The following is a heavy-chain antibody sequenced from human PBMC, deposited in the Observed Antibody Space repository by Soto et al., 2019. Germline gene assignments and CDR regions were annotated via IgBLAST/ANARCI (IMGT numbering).Heavy chain of an antibody. CDR3: ARDVLGEITMIVVTTWFDP. D-gene: IGHD3-22*01. Sequence: SAKVCFKASCCSFTSDGISWVRQAPGQGLEWMGWISAYNGNTNYAQNLQGRVNMTTDTSTSTAYMELRSLRSDDTAVYYCARDVLGEITMIVVTTWFDPWGQGTLVTVSS. V-gene: IGHV1-18*01. CDR1: CCSFTSDG. J-gene: IGHJ5*02. CDR2: ISAYNGNT.